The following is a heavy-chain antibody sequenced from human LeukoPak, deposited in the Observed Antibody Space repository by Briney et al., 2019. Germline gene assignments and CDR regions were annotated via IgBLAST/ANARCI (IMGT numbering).Heavy chain of an antibody. V-gene: IGHV4-34*01. D-gene: IGHD3-3*02. CDR2: INHTGST. CDR3: ARGILRGLPIFGG. J-gene: IGHJ4*02. CDR1: GASFRGYY. Sequence: SETLSLTCAVYGASFRGYYWSWIRQSPGKGLEWIGEINHTGSTNYNPSLESRVTVSVDTSKNQFSLKLNSVTAADTAVYYCARGILRGLPIFGGWGQGTLVTVSS.